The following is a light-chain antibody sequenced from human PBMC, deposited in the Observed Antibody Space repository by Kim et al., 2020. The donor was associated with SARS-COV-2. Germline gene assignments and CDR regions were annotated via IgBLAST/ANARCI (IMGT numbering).Light chain of an antibody. J-gene: IGLJ3*02. CDR1: SSDVGAYDN. Sequence: QSALTQPASVSGSPEQSITISCTGSSSDVGAYDNVAWYQQYPGKAPQLMIYDVNKLPSGVSARFSGFKFGNTASLTISGLQAEDEADYYCSSYTTTSTWVFGGGTQLTVL. CDR2: DVN. V-gene: IGLV2-14*03. CDR3: SSYTTTSTWV.